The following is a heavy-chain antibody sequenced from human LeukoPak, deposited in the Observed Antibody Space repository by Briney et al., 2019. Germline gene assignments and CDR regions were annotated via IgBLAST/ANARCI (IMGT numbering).Heavy chain of an antibody. CDR1: AFTLRFYS. J-gene: IGHJ3*02. D-gene: IGHD2-2*01. CDR2: ISSSSSYI. CDR3: ARRDQLGNAFDI. Sequence: GGPPRLPCTASAFTLRFYSTNCVRPSPGKGLEWVSSISSSSSYISYADSVKGRFTISRDNAKNSLYLQMNSLRAEDTAVYYCARRDQLGNAFDIWGQGTMVTVSS. V-gene: IGHV3-21*01.